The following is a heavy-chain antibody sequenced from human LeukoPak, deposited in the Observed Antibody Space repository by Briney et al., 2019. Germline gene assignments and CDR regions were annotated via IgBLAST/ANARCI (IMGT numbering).Heavy chain of an antibody. D-gene: IGHD2-21*01. CDR1: GFTFSSYA. Sequence: GSLRLSCAASGFTFSSYAMSWVRQSPGKGLEWIGEINHSGSTNYNPSLKSRLTISVDTSKNQFSLKLSSVTAADTAIYYCARPKYCGGDCFTHYMDVWGKGTTVTVSS. CDR2: INHSGST. J-gene: IGHJ6*03. CDR3: ARPKYCGGDCFTHYMDV. V-gene: IGHV4-34*01.